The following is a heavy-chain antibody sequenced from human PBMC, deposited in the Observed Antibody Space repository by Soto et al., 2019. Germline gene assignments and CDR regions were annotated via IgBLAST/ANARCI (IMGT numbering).Heavy chain of an antibody. V-gene: IGHV3-7*01. D-gene: IGHD2-21*01. CDR2: KKEDGSET. J-gene: IGHJ4*02. CDR1: GFTFNIYW. Sequence: GGSLRLSCAASGFTFNIYWMRWARQAPGKGLEWVASKKEDGSETYYVDSMKGRFTISRDNAKNSIYLQMNSLGAEDTAVYYCARKSHFSHSADYWGQGTLVTVSS. CDR3: ARKSHFSHSADY.